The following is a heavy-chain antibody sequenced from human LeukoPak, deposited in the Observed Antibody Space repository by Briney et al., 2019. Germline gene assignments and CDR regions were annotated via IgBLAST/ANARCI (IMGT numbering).Heavy chain of an antibody. Sequence: GGSLRLSCAASGFTVSGNYMSWFRQAPGKGLECVAVIYSGGDTYYADSVKGRFTISRDKSKNGLYLQMNSLRAEDTALYYCARDWDGGRAERPAWGQGTLVTVSS. D-gene: IGHD2-15*01. V-gene: IGHV3-53*01. CDR3: ARDWDGGRAERPA. CDR2: IYSGGDT. CDR1: GFTVSGNY. J-gene: IGHJ5*02.